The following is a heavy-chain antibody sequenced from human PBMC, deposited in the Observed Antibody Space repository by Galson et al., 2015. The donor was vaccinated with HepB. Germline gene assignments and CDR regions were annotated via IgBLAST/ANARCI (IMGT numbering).Heavy chain of an antibody. CDR3: AKDLLAGSFKVDFDY. CDR2: ISGSGGST. CDR1: GFTFSSYA. J-gene: IGHJ4*02. V-gene: IGHV3-23*01. D-gene: IGHD2-15*01. Sequence: SLRLSCAASGFTFSSYAMSWVRQAPGKGLEWVSLISGSGGSTYYADSVKGRFTISRDNSKNTVYLQMNSLRAEDTAVYYCAKDLLAGSFKVDFDYWGQGTLVTVSS.